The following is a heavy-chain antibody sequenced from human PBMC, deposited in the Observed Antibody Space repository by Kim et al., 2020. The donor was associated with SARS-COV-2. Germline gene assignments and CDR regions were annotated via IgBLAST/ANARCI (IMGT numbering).Heavy chain of an antibody. CDR2: IIPIFGTA. CDR1: GGTFSSYA. V-gene: IGHV1-69*13. J-gene: IGHJ4*02. Sequence: SVKVSCKASGGTFSSYAISWVRQAPGQGLEWMGGIIPIFGTANYAQKFQGRVTITADESTSTAYMELSSLRSEDTAVYYCARGPRPDDIAVAGTEGAPFDYWGQGTLVTVSS. CDR3: ARGPRPDDIAVAGTEGAPFDY. D-gene: IGHD6-19*01.